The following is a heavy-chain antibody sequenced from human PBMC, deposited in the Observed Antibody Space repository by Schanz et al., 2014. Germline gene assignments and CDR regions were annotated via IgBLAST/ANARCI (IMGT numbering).Heavy chain of an antibody. CDR2: MSGSGSTA. CDR1: GFTFSTTW. J-gene: IGHJ4*02. CDR3: AKDHPSSGWPAFDV. Sequence: EVQLVESGGGLVQPGGSLRLSCLASGFTFSTTWMNWVRQAPGKGLEWVSGMSGSGSTADYADSVKGRFSISRDLSSNTLYLQMNSLRADDSAIYYCAKDHPSSGWPAFDVWGQGTQVTVSS. V-gene: IGHV3-23*04. D-gene: IGHD6-19*01.